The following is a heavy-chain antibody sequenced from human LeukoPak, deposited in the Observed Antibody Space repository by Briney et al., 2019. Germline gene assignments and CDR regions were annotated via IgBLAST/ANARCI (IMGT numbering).Heavy chain of an antibody. J-gene: IGHJ5*02. V-gene: IGHV4-59*01. CDR3: ARDAAVLYGFDP. Sequence: PSETLSLTCTVSGGSISSYYWSWIRQPPGKGLEWIGYIYYSGSTNYNPSLKSRVTISVDTSKNQFSLKLSSVTAADTAVYYCARDAAVLYGFDPWGQGTLVTVSS. CDR2: IYYSGST. D-gene: IGHD2-8*01. CDR1: GGSISSYY.